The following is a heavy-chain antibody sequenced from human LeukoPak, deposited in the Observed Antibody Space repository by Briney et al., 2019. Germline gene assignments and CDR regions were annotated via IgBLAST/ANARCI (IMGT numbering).Heavy chain of an antibody. V-gene: IGHV4-38-2*02. J-gene: IGHJ4*02. Sequence: ASETLSLTCTVSGYSISSGYFWGWIRQPPGKGLEWIGSMYHSGSIYHNPSLKSRVTISLDTSRNQFSLKLYSVTAADTAVYYCARDPYCSGGSCYPFDYRGQGTLVTVSS. CDR1: GYSISSGYF. D-gene: IGHD2-15*01. CDR3: ARDPYCSGGSCYPFDY. CDR2: MYHSGSI.